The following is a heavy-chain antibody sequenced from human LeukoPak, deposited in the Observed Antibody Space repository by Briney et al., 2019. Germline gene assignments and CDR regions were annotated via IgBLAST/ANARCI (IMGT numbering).Heavy chain of an antibody. D-gene: IGHD6-25*01. J-gene: IGHJ4*02. CDR1: GGSISSYY. CDR2: IYYSGST. Sequence: SETLSLTCTVSGGSISSYYWSWIRQPPGKGLGWIGYIYYSGSTNYNPSLKSRVTISIDTAKNQFSLKLTSVTAADTAVYYCARRGRNSSGWQDYLWGQGTLVTVSS. CDR3: ARRGRNSSGWQDYL. V-gene: IGHV4-59*01.